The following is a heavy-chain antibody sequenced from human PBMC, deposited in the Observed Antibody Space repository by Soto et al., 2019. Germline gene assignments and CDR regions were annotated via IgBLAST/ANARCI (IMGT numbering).Heavy chain of an antibody. CDR3: ARGLILWFGELSRRGGYYYYMDV. Sequence: QVQLQQWGAGLLKPSETLSLTCAVYGGSFSGYQWSWIRQTPGKGLEWIGEINDSGNINYNPSLKSRVSILLDTPKKQIYLKLSSVTAADSAVYYCARGLILWFGELSRRGGYYYYMDVWGKGNTVTVSS. D-gene: IGHD3-10*01. J-gene: IGHJ6*03. CDR2: INDSGNI. V-gene: IGHV4-34*01. CDR1: GGSFSGYQ.